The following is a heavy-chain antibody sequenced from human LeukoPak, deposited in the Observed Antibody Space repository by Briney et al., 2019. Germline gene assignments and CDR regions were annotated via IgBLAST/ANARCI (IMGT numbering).Heavy chain of an antibody. CDR1: GFTFSSYA. Sequence: PGGTLRLSCAASGFTFSSYAMSWVRQAPGKGLEWVSSISGGSAYYADSRKDRFTISRDNSKNTLHLQMNSLRAEDTAVYYCAKDHCSSTSCSSDYYYMDVWGKGTTVTISS. CDR3: AKDHCSSTSCSSDYYYMDV. CDR2: ISGGSA. J-gene: IGHJ6*03. V-gene: IGHV3-38-3*01. D-gene: IGHD2-2*01.